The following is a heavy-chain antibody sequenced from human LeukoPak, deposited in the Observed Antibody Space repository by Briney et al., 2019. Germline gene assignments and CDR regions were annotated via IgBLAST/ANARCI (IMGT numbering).Heavy chain of an antibody. Sequence: ASVKVSCKASGYTFTSYGISWVRQAPGQGLEWMGWINPNSGGTDYTQKFQGRVTMTRDTSISTAYMELSRLRSDDTAVYYCATVLEGASDYWGQGTLVTVSS. CDR2: INPNSGGT. CDR1: GYTFTSYG. D-gene: IGHD1-26*01. J-gene: IGHJ4*02. CDR3: ATVLEGASDY. V-gene: IGHV1-2*02.